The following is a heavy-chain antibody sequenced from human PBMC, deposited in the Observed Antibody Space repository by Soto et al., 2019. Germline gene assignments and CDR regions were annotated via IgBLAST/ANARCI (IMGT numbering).Heavy chain of an antibody. D-gene: IGHD3-16*01. CDR2: IDRSGSS. CDR3: ARVEERGGVLAH. Sequence: PSETLSLTCAVYGGSFSDYYWTWIRQPPGKGLEWIGEIDRSGSSTYNASLKSRLTLSVDTSKNQFSLKLSSVTAADTAVYYCARVEERGGVLAHWGQGTLVTVSS. J-gene: IGHJ4*02. CDR1: GGSFSDYY. V-gene: IGHV4-34*01.